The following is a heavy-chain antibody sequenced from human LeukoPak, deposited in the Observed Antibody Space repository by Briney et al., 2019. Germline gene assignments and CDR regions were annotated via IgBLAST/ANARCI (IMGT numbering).Heavy chain of an antibody. CDR3: ASDPVYCSSTSCYLY. CDR2: IIPIFGTA. CDR1: GGTFSSYA. D-gene: IGHD2-2*01. V-gene: IGHV1-69*05. J-gene: IGHJ4*02. Sequence: SVKVSCKASGGTFSSYAISWVRQAPGQGLEWMGRIIPIFGTANYAQKFQGRVTITTDESTSTAYMELSSLRSEDTAVYYCASDPVYCSSTSCYLYWGQGTLVTVSS.